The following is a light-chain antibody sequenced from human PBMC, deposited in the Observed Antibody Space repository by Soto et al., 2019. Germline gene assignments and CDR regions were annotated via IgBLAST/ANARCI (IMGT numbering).Light chain of an antibody. V-gene: IGKV1-5*03. J-gene: IGKJ1*01. CDR2: KAS. Sequence: DIQMTQSPSTLSASVGDRVTITCRASQSISTWLAWYQQKPGKAPNLLIYKASSLESGVPSRFSGSGSGTEFTLTISSLQPDDLATYYCQQYYTYPWTFGQGTKV. CDR3: QQYYTYPWT. CDR1: QSISTW.